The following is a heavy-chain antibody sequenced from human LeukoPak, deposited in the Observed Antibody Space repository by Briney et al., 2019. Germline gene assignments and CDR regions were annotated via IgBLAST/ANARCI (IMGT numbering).Heavy chain of an antibody. D-gene: IGHD6-19*01. V-gene: IGHV4-34*01. Sequence: PSETLSLTCAVYGGSFSKFYWSWIRQPPGKGLEWIGEINHSGNTNYNPSLKSRVTISVDTSKKQFSLKLSSVTAADTAVYYCARIPEWVVQAYFDYRGQGTLVTVSS. CDR3: ARIPEWVVQAYFDY. CDR1: GGSFSKFY. CDR2: INHSGNT. J-gene: IGHJ4*02.